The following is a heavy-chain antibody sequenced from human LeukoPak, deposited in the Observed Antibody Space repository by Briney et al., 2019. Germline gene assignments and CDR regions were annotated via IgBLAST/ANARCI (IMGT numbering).Heavy chain of an antibody. CDR1: GYTFTSYY. V-gene: IGHV1-46*03. CDR2: INPSGGST. J-gene: IGHJ1*01. CDR3: ARDRDFWSGYGEFEYFQH. D-gene: IGHD3-3*01. Sequence: ASVKVSCKVSGYTFTSYYMHWVRQASGQGLEWMGIINPSGGSTSYAQKFQGRVTMTRDTSTSTVYMELSSLRSEDTAVYYCARDRDFWSGYGEFEYFQHWGQGTLVTVSS.